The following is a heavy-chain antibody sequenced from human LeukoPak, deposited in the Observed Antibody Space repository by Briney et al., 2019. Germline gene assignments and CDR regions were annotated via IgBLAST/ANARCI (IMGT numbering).Heavy chain of an antibody. CDR2: VSGSGYST. J-gene: IGHJ4*02. D-gene: IGHD3-10*01. Sequence: RTGGSLRLSCAASGFTFSSYAMSWVRQAPRKGLEWVSVVSGSGYSTFYADSVKGRFTISRDNSKNTLYLQMNSLRPEDTAVYYCAKGQWFGELPFDYWGQGTLVTVSS. CDR1: GFTFSSYA. V-gene: IGHV3-23*01. CDR3: AKGQWFGELPFDY.